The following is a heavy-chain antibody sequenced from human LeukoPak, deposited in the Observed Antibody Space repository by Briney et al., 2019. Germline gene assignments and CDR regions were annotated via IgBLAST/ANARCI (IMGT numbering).Heavy chain of an antibody. D-gene: IGHD4-17*01. V-gene: IGHV4-34*01. J-gene: IGHJ3*02. Sequence: PSETLSLTCAVYGGSFSGYYWSRIRQPPGKGLEWIGEINHSGSTNYNPSLKSRVKSRVTKSLDTSKNQFSLKLSSVTAADTAVYYCARGGSDYGDYVGAFDIWGQGTMVTVSS. CDR1: GGSFSGYY. CDR2: INHSGST. CDR3: ARGGSDYGDYVGAFDI.